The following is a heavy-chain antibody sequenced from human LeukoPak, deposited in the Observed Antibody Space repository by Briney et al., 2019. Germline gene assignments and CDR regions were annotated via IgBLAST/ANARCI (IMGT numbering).Heavy chain of an antibody. D-gene: IGHD2-15*01. J-gene: IGHJ6*02. CDR2: ISYDGSNK. V-gene: IGHV3-30-3*01. CDR1: GFTFSSYA. Sequence: GRSLRLSCAASGFTFSSYAMPWVRQAPGKGLEWVAVISYDGSNKYYADSVKGRFTISRDNSKNTLYLQMNSLRAEDTAVYYCASRVAATLYGMDVWGQGTTVTVSS. CDR3: ASRVAATLYGMDV.